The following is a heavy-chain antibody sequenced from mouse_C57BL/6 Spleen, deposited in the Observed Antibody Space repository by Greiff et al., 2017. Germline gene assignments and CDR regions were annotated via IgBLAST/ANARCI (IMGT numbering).Heavy chain of an antibody. CDR2: IYPGSGST. CDR1: GYTFTSYW. D-gene: IGHD2-1*01. J-gene: IGHJ4*01. V-gene: IGHV1-55*01. Sequence: VQLQQPGAELVKPGASVKMSCKASGYTFTSYWITWVKQRPGQGLEWIGDIYPGSGSTNYNEKFKSKATLTVDTSSSTAYLQLSSLTSEDSAVYYCARNYGNYYAMDYWGQGTSVTVSS. CDR3: ARNYGNYYAMDY.